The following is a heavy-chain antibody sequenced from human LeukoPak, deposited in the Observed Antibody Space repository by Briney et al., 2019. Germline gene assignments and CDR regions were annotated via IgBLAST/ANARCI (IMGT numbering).Heavy chain of an antibody. Sequence: GGSLRLSYAASGFTFSSYWMSWVRQAPGKGLEWVANIKQDGSEKYYVDSVKGRFTISRDNAKNSLYLQMNSLRADDTAVYFCARGGYYYVSWGQGTLVTVSS. J-gene: IGHJ4*02. CDR3: ARGGYYYVS. D-gene: IGHD3-22*01. CDR2: IKQDGSEK. CDR1: GFTFSSYW. V-gene: IGHV3-7*01.